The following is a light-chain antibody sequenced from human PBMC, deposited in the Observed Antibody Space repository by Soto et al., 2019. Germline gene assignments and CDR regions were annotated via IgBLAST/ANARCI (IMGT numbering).Light chain of an antibody. V-gene: IGKV4-1*01. CDR1: QSVLYSSNNKNY. CDR3: QQYYRPWT. Sequence: DIVMTQSPDSLAVSLGERATINCKSSQSVLYSSNNKNYLAWYQQKPGQPPKLLIYWASTRESGVPDRFSCIGSGTDFTLTISSLQAEDVAVYYCQQYYRPWTFGQGTKVEIK. J-gene: IGKJ1*01. CDR2: WAS.